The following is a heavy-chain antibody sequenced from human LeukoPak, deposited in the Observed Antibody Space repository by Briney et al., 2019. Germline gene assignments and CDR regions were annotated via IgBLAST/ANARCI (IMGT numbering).Heavy chain of an antibody. V-gene: IGHV3-48*04. CDR3: ARGGAARPDY. CDR1: GFTLSNYA. Sequence: GGSLRLSCAASGFTLSNYAMNWVRQAPGKGLEWVSYISSSGSAINYADSVKGRFTISGDNCKNSLYLQMNSLRVEDTAVYYCARGGAARPDYWGQGTLVTVSS. J-gene: IGHJ4*02. CDR2: ISSSGSAI. D-gene: IGHD6-6*01.